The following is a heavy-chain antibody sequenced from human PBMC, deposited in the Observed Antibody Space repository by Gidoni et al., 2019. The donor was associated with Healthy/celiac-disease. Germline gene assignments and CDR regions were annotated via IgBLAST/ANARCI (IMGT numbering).Heavy chain of an antibody. CDR3: AFSGGSYYSAFDY. CDR1: GYTLTELS. J-gene: IGHJ4*02. V-gene: IGHV1-24*01. Sequence: QVQLVQSGAEVKKPGASVKVSCKVSGYTLTELSMHWVRQAPGKGLEWMGGFDPEDGETIYAQKFQGRVTLTEETSTDTAYMELSSLRSEDTAVYYCAFSGGSYYSAFDYWGQGTLVTVSS. D-gene: IGHD1-26*01. CDR2: FDPEDGET.